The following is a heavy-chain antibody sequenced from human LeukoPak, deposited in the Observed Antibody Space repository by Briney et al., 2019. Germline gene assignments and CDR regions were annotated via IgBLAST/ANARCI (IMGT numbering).Heavy chain of an antibody. Sequence: GGSLRLSCAPSGFIFEDYGMHWVRQAPGKGLEWVSGINWNGGSTGYADSVKGRFTISRDNFQNTLFLQLNNLRVDDTAVYYCAKVNYYHPYFWGQGTLVTVSS. V-gene: IGHV3-20*04. D-gene: IGHD3-22*01. J-gene: IGHJ4*02. CDR1: GFIFEDYG. CDR2: INWNGGST. CDR3: AKVNYYHPYF.